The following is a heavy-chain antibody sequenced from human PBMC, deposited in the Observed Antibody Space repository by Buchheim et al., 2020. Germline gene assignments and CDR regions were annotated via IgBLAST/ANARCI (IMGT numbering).Heavy chain of an antibody. J-gene: IGHJ4*02. V-gene: IGHV1-69*12. D-gene: IGHD3-10*01. CDR3: AGNFTGRYDY. CDR1: GGIFANSA. Sequence: QVQLVQSGAELKKPGSSVRVSCTTSGGIFANSAITWVRQAPGQGLEWMGGIMPIFTTPYYAQKFRGRVTITADASTATAYKELSSLTSEDTAVYYCAGNFTGRYDYWGQGTL. CDR2: IMPIFTTP.